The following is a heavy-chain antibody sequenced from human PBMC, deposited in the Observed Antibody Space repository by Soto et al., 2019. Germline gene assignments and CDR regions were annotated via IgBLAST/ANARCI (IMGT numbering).Heavy chain of an antibody. CDR3: ARGPMIVVVIRNWFDP. J-gene: IGHJ5*02. CDR2: INHSGST. V-gene: IGHV4-34*01. CDR1: GGSFSGYY. Sequence: LKPSETLSLTCAVYGGSFSGYYWSWIRQPPGKGLEWIGEINHSGSTNYNPSLKSRVTISVDTSKNQFSLKLSSVTAADTAVYYCARGPMIVVVIRNWFDPWGQGTLVTVSS. D-gene: IGHD3-22*01.